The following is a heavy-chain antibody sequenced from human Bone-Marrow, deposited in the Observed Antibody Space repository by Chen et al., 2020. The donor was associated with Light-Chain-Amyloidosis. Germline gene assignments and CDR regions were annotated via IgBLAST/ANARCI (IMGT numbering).Heavy chain of an antibody. CDR1: GFTFSSYG. V-gene: IGHV3-33*01. CDR2: IWYDGSNK. D-gene: IGHD6-19*01. Sequence: QVQLVESGGGVVQPGRSLRLSCSASGFTFSSYGMHWVRQAPGKGLEWVAVIWYDGSNKYYADSVKGRFTISRDNSKNTLYLQMNSLRAEDTAVYYCARKHSSGWYESASDIWGQGTMVTVSS. CDR3: ARKHSSGWYESASDI. J-gene: IGHJ3*02.